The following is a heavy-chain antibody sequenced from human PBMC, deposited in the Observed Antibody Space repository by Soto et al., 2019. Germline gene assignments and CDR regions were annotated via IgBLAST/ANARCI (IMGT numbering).Heavy chain of an antibody. CDR1: GCSISSGDYY. V-gene: IGHV4-30-4*01. CDR3: ARNRVTQSDY. D-gene: IGHD2-21*02. CDR2: IYYSVST. Sequence: QVQLQESGPGLVKPSQTLSLTCTVSGCSISSGDYYWRWIRQPPGKGLEWIGYIYYSVSTYYKPSLKRRVTISVDTSNNQFSLKLSSVTAADTAVYYCARNRVTQSDYWGQGTLVTVSS. J-gene: IGHJ4*02.